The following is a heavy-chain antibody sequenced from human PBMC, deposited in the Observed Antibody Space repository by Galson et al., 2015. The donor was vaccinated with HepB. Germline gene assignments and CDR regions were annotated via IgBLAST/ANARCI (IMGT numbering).Heavy chain of an antibody. CDR3: AREGSAYYDFWSGYYISLDWFDP. D-gene: IGHD3-3*01. Sequence: SVKVSCKASGYTFTSYAMHWVRQAPGQRLEWMGWINAGNGNTKYSQKFQGRVTITRDTSASTAYMELSSLRSEDTAVYYCAREGSAYYDFWSGYYISLDWFDPWGQGTLVTVFS. V-gene: IGHV1-3*01. CDR2: INAGNGNT. J-gene: IGHJ5*02. CDR1: GYTFTSYA.